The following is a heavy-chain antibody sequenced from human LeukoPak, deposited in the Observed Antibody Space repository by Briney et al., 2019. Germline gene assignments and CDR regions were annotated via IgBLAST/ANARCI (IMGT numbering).Heavy chain of an antibody. CDR1: GFTFSTYG. CDR3: ARDRHDYGDYDRDDAFDI. V-gene: IGHV3-30*03. J-gene: IGHJ3*02. CDR2: ISYDGSNK. D-gene: IGHD4-17*01. Sequence: GGSLRLSCAASGFTFSTYGMHWVRQAPGKGLEWVAVISYDGSNKYYADSVKDRFTISRDNSKNTLYLQMNSLRAEDTAVYYCARDRHDYGDYDRDDAFDIWGQGTMVTVSS.